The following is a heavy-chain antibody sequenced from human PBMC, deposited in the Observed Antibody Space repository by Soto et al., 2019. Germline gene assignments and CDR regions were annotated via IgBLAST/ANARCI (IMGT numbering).Heavy chain of an antibody. V-gene: IGHV4-39*01. D-gene: IGHD6-19*01. Sequence: QLQLQESGPGLVKPSETLSLTCTVSGGSISSSSYYWGWIRQPPGKGLEWIGSIYYSGSTYYNPSLKSRVTISVDTSKNQFSLKLSSVTAADTAVYYCVRHYSSGWYRFVWFDPWGQGTLVTVSS. CDR1: GGSISSSSYY. J-gene: IGHJ5*02. CDR2: IYYSGST. CDR3: VRHYSSGWYRFVWFDP.